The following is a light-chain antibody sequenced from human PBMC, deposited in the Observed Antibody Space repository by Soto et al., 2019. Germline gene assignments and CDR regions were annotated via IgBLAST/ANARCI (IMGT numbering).Light chain of an antibody. CDR1: EGIISN. CDR2: GAS. CDR3: QQYYDWPRT. J-gene: IGKJ1*01. Sequence: ETVMTQSPATLSVSPGERVTLSCRASEGIISNLAWYQQKPGQAPKVLIYGASTRAAGVPDRFSGSGSGTEFSLTISSLQSEDSAVYYCQQYYDWPRTFGLGTKVEIK. V-gene: IGKV3-15*01.